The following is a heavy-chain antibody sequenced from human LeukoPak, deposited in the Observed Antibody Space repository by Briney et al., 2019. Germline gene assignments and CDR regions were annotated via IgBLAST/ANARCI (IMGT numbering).Heavy chain of an antibody. Sequence: SETLSLTCTVSGGSISSYYWSWIRQPPGKGLEWIGYIYYSGSTNYNPSLKSRVTISVDTSKNQFSLKLSSVTAADTAVYYCARDYGIKYYYDSSGYGMDVWGQGTTVTVSS. V-gene: IGHV4-59*12. CDR3: ARDYGIKYYYDSSGYGMDV. CDR1: GGSISSYY. J-gene: IGHJ6*02. D-gene: IGHD3-22*01. CDR2: IYYSGST.